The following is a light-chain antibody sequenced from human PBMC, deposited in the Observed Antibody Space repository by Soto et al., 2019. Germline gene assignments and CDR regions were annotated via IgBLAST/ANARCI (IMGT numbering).Light chain of an antibody. J-gene: IGKJ1*01. CDR1: QTISSW. CDR2: KAS. Sequence: DSQLTQSPSTLSGSVGDRVTITCRASQTISSWLAWYQQKPGKDPKLLIYKASTLKSGVPSRFSGSGSGTEFTLTISSLQPDDFATYSCQHYNSYSEAVGQGTKVDIK. V-gene: IGKV1-5*03. CDR3: QHYNSYSEA.